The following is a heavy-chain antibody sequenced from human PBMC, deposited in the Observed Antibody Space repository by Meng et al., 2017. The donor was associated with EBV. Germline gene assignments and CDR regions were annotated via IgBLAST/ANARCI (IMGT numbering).Heavy chain of an antibody. CDR2: IYHSGST. Sequence: QFQLQCAGRGLLKRSGTLSLPCAVSGGSSSGSNWWGWVRQPPGKGLEWIGEIYHSGSTNYNPSLKSRVTISVDKSKNQFSLKLSSVTAADTAVYYCVGTRTGTPVYWGQGTLVTVSS. CDR1: GGSSSGSNW. CDR3: VGTRTGTPVY. V-gene: IGHV4-4*02. D-gene: IGHD1-1*01. J-gene: IGHJ4*02.